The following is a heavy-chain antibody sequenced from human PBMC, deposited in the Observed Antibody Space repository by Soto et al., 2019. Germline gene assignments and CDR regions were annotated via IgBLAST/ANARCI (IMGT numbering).Heavy chain of an antibody. CDR2: INAGNGNT. D-gene: IGHD2-15*01. J-gene: IGHJ6*03. CDR1: GYTFTSYA. CDR3: AXCXXXXGGSCSRGAYYYYYMDV. Sequence: GASVKVSCKASGYTFTSYAMHWVRQAPGQRLEWMGWINAGNGNTKYXQKFQGRVTIARDTSASTAYMELSSLRSEDTAVYYCAXCXXXXGGSCSRGAYYYYYMDVWGKGTTVTVSS. V-gene: IGHV1-3*01.